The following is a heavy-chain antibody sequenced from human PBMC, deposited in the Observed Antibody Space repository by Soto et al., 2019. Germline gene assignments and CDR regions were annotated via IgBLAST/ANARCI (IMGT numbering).Heavy chain of an antibody. V-gene: IGHV4-59*01. J-gene: IGHJ6*04. CDR3: ARVCSSSNCYGRADV. D-gene: IGHD2-2*01. Sequence: TENLSLTGTVSGGSINSYYWSWIRQPPGKGLEWIGYVYYSGSTNYSPSLKSRVTLSVDTSKNKFSLKLSSVTAADTAIYYCARVCSSSNCYGRADVWCKGTTVTVSS. CDR2: VYYSGST. CDR1: GGSINSYY.